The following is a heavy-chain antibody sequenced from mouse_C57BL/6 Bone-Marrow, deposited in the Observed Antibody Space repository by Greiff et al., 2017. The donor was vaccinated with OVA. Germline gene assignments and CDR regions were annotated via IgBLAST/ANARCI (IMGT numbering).Heavy chain of an antibody. J-gene: IGHJ1*03. CDR1: GYTFTDYN. CDR2: INPNNGGT. D-gene: IGHD2-3*01. V-gene: IGHV1-18*01. CDR3: ASGGYYLHWYFDV. Sequence: VQLQQSGPELVKPGASVKIPCKASGYTFTDYNMDWVKQSHGKSLEWIGDINPNNGGTIYNQKFKGKATLTVDKSSSTAYMELRSLTSEDTAVYDCASGGYYLHWYFDVWGTGTTVTVSA.